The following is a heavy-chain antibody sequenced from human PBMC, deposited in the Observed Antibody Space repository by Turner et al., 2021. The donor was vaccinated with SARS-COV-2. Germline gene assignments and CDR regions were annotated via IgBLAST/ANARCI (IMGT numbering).Heavy chain of an antibody. D-gene: IGHD2-21*02. V-gene: IGHV1-24*01. CDR3: ATGYAYCGGDCSIHY. J-gene: IGHJ4*02. Sequence: QVQLVQSGAEGKKPGASVKVTCKVSGYTLTELSMHWVRQAPGKGLEWMGGFDPEDGETIYAQKFQGRVTMTEDTSTDTAYMELSSLRSEDTALYYCATGYAYCGGDCSIHYWGQGTLVTVSS. CDR1: GYTLTELS. CDR2: FDPEDGET.